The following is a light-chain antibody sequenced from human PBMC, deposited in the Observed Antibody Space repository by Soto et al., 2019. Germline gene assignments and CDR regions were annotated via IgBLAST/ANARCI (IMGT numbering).Light chain of an antibody. CDR1: QSPVTSDGNTY. Sequence: DVVMTQSPLSLSVIPGQPASISCRSSQSPVTSDGNTYLNWFHQRPGQSPRRLIYKISNRDSGVPDRFIGSGSGTECTLKISRVEAEDVGIYYFMQGTSWPYTFGQGTKLEI. V-gene: IGKV2-30*01. J-gene: IGKJ2*01. CDR3: MQGTSWPYT. CDR2: KIS.